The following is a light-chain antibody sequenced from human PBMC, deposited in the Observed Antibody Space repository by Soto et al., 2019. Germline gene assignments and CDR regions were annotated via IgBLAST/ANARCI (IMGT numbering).Light chain of an antibody. V-gene: IGLV2-14*03. Sequence: QSVLTQPASVSGSPGQSITISCTGTSSDVGFSNYVFWYQHHPGKAPKLIISDVSNRTSGVSNRFSGSKSGNTASLTISGLQAEDEADYYCSSYTSSSTDVFGPGTKLTVL. J-gene: IGLJ1*01. CDR3: SSYTSSSTDV. CDR1: SSDVGFSNY. CDR2: DVS.